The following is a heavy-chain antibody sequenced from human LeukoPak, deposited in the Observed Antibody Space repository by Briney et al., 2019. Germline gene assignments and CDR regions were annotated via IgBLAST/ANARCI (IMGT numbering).Heavy chain of an antibody. CDR1: GGTFSSYA. J-gene: IGHJ4*02. Sequence: GASVTVSCKASGGTFSSYAISWVRQAPGQGLQWMGWVNTTTGNPTYAQGFTGRFVFSFDTSVSTAYLQISSLKAEDTAVYYCVGAETSVGYFDYWGQGALVTVSS. D-gene: IGHD4-23*01. CDR2: VNTTTGNP. V-gene: IGHV7-4-1*02. CDR3: VGAETSVGYFDY.